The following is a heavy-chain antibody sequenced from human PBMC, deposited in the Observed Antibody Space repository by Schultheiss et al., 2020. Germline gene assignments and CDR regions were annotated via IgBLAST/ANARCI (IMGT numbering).Heavy chain of an antibody. Sequence: GGSLRLSCAASGFTFSDYYMSWIRQAPGKGLEWVSYISSSSSTIYYADSVKGRFTISRDNAKNSLYLQMNSLRAEDTAVYYCARTTYYDFWSGYYSPEGAFDYWGQGTLVTVSS. D-gene: IGHD3-3*01. J-gene: IGHJ4*02. CDR2: ISSSSSTI. CDR3: ARTTYYDFWSGYYSPEGAFDY. CDR1: GFTFSDYY. V-gene: IGHV3-11*04.